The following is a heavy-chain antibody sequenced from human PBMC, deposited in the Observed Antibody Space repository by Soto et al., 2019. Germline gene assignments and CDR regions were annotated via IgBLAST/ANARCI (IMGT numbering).Heavy chain of an antibody. V-gene: IGHV4-4*02. J-gene: IGHJ4*02. CDR1: GGSISSSNW. CDR3: ARRWGEGRVDY. D-gene: IGHD3-10*01. CDR2: IYHSGNT. Sequence: QVQLQESGPGLVKPSGTLSLTCAVSGGSISSSNWWSWVRQPPGKGLEWIGEIYHSGNTNYNPSLQSRVTMAVDKSRNQCSLKQSSVNAADTAVYYCARRWGEGRVDYCGQGTLVTVSS.